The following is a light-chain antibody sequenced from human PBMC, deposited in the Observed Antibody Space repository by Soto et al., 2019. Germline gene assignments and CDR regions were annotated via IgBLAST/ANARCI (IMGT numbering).Light chain of an antibody. CDR2: CAS. Sequence: EIVLTQSPGTLSLSPGERATLSCRASQSVSSSYLAWYQQKPGQAPRLLIYCASSRATGIPDRLSGSGSGTDFTLTISRLEPEDVAVYYCQQYGSSPPYTFGQGTKLEIK. J-gene: IGKJ2*01. CDR3: QQYGSSPPYT. CDR1: QSVSSSY. V-gene: IGKV3-20*01.